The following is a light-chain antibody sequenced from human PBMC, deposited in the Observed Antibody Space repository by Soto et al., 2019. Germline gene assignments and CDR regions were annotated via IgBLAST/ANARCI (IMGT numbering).Light chain of an antibody. J-gene: IGKJ1*01. V-gene: IGKV1-39*01. CDR2: AAS. CDR1: QSITTY. Sequence: DIQMTQSPSSLSASVGDRVTITCRASQSITTYLNWYQQTLGGAPKLLIYAASRLQIGVPSRFSGSGSGTDFTLTISSLQPEDFATYYCQQAYGAPPTFGQGTKVEIK. CDR3: QQAYGAPPT.